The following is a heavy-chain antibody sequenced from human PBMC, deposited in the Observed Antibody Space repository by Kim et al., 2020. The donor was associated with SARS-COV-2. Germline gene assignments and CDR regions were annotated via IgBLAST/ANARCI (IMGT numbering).Heavy chain of an antibody. V-gene: IGHV1-46*03. Sequence: ASVKVSCKASGFTFSNDYMHWVRQAPGQGLEWMGLFNPTNGNTWHAQKFQGRITMTGAMSTNTIYMELKNLKSDDAAVYYCTRMASSGSFEYWGQGTLVTVSS. CDR3: TRMASSGSFEY. CDR2: FNPTNGNT. J-gene: IGHJ4*02. D-gene: IGHD6-19*01. CDR1: GFTFSNDY.